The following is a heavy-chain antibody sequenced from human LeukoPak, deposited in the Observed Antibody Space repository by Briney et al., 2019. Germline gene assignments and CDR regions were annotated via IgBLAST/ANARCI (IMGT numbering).Heavy chain of an antibody. Sequence: ASVKVSCKASGYTFTGYYMHWVRQAPGQGLEWMGWINPNSGGTNYAQKFQGWVTMTRDTSTSTVYMELSSLRSEDTAVYYCARDPGQQLVSSPDYWGQGTLVTVSS. CDR2: INPNSGGT. D-gene: IGHD6-13*01. CDR3: ARDPGQQLVSSPDY. CDR1: GYTFTGYY. J-gene: IGHJ4*02. V-gene: IGHV1-2*04.